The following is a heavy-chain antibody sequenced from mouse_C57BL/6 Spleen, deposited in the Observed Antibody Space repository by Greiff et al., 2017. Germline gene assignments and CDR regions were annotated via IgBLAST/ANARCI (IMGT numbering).Heavy chain of an antibody. CDR2: INPYNGGT. J-gene: IGHJ1*03. CDR3: ARSYYGSSYRWYFDV. Sequence: VQLQQSGPVLVKPGASVKMSCKASGYTFTDYYMNWVKQSHGKSLEWIGVINPYNGGTSYNQKFKGKATLTVDKSSSTAYMELNSLTSEDSAVYYCARSYYGSSYRWYFDVWGTGTTVTVSS. CDR1: GYTFTDYY. V-gene: IGHV1-19*01. D-gene: IGHD1-1*01.